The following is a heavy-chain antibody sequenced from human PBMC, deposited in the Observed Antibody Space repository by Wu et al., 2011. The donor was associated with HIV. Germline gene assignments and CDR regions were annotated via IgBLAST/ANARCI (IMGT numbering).Heavy chain of an antibody. V-gene: IGHV1-69*06. CDR3: ARDFGGDGDS. J-gene: IGHJ4*02. D-gene: IGHD2-21*01. Sequence: GGIIPIFGTANYAQKFQGRVTITADKSTSTAYMELSSLRSEDTAMYYCARDFGGDGDSWGQGTLVTVSS. CDR2: IIPIFGTA.